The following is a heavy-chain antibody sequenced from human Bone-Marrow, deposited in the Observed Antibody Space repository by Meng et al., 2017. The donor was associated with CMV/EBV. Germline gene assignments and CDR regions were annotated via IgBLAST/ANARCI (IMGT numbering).Heavy chain of an antibody. CDR3: ARDESVGTPIDS. V-gene: IGHV3-21*01. Sequence: GESLKISCVASGFTFNGYWMNWVRQAPGKGLEWVSSVSSSSMYIYYADSVKGRFTISRDNAKNSVFLQMDSLGAEDTALYYCARDESVGTPIDSWGQGTLVTVSS. D-gene: IGHD1-26*01. CDR1: GFTFNGYW. J-gene: IGHJ4*02. CDR2: VSSSSMYI.